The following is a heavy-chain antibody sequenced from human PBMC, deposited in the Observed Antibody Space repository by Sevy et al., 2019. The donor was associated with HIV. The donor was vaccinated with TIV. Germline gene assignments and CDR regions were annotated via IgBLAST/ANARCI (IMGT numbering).Heavy chain of an antibody. Sequence: GGSLRLSCEGSGFSFSRSPMHWVRQAPGKGLEWVAVMSYNGNRKYNEDSVKGRITISRDDSKNTVFLQMNSLRVEDTGVYYCAREGVLMGGSIVSYGMDVWGQGTTVTVSS. V-gene: IGHV3-30-3*01. D-gene: IGHD3-16*02. CDR2: MSYNGNRK. CDR1: GFSFSRSP. CDR3: AREGVLMGGSIVSYGMDV. J-gene: IGHJ6*02.